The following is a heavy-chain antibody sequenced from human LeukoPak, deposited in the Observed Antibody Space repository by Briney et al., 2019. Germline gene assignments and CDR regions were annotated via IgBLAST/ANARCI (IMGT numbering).Heavy chain of an antibody. J-gene: IGHJ4*02. D-gene: IGHD2-21*01. Sequence: GGSLRLSCEASGFGVSSNYINWVRQAPGKGLEWVSVIYRGEKTYYADSVKGRFNISRDSSKNTVFLQMNSLRAEDTAIYYCARSDGGVLYCGEDFYLDLWGQGTLVTVSS. CDR1: GFGVSSNY. CDR3: ARSDGGVLYCGEDFYLDL. CDR2: IYRGEKT. V-gene: IGHV3-66*01.